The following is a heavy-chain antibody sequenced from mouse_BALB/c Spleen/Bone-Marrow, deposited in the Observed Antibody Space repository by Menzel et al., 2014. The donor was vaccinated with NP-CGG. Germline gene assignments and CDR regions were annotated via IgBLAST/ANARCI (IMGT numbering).Heavy chain of an antibody. Sequence: QAQLQQSGAELVKPGASVKLSCKASGYSFTRYYMYWVKQRPGQGLEWIGEINPSNGGTNFNEKFKSKATLTVDKSSSTAYMQFSSLTSEDSAVYYCTRSNYGYWYFDVWGAGTTVTVSS. CDR2: INPSNGGT. J-gene: IGHJ1*01. CDR1: GYSFTRYY. V-gene: IGHV1S81*02. D-gene: IGHD1-1*01. CDR3: TRSNYGYWYFDV.